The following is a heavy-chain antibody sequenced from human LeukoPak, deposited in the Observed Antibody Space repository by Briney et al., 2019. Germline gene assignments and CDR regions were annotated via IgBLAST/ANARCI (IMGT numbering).Heavy chain of an antibody. Sequence: GGSLRLSCAVSGFTFSTYTMHWVRQAPGKGLEWVAFIRYDGSNRYYADSVKGRFTISRDNSKNTLYLQMNSLRVEDTAVYYCAKTASGTYYYYYMDVWGKGTTVTISS. V-gene: IGHV3-30*02. D-gene: IGHD6-13*01. J-gene: IGHJ6*03. CDR3: AKTASGTYYYYYMDV. CDR2: IRYDGSNR. CDR1: GFTFSTYT.